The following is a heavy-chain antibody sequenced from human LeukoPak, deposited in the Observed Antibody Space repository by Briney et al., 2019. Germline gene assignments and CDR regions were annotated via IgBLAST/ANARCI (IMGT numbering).Heavy chain of an antibody. J-gene: IGHJ4*02. CDR3: AKAAQRQLVNYIDY. V-gene: IGHV3-23*01. Sequence: GGSLRLSCAASGFTFSSYAMSWVRQAPGKGLEWVSAISGSGGSTYYADSVKGRFTVSGDNSKNTLYLQMNSLRAEDTAVYYCAKAAQRQLVNYIDYWGQGTLVTVSS. D-gene: IGHD6-13*01. CDR2: ISGSGGST. CDR1: GFTFSSYA.